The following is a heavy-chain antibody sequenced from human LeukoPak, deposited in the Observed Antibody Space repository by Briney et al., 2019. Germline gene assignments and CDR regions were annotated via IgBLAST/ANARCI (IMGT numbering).Heavy chain of an antibody. Sequence: PSETLSLTYTVSGGSISSGGYYWSWIRQHPGKGLEWIGYIYYSGSTYYNPSLKSRVTISVDTSKNQFSLKLSSVTAADTAVYYCARGNIAAAGTSGRLSDYWGQGTLVTVSS. CDR3: ARGNIAAAGTSGRLSDY. D-gene: IGHD6-13*01. CDR1: GGSISSGGYY. CDR2: IYYSGST. J-gene: IGHJ4*02. V-gene: IGHV4-31*03.